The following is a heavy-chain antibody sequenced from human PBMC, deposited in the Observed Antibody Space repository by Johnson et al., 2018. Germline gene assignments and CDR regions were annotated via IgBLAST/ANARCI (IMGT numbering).Heavy chain of an antibody. CDR2: ISWNSYNI. J-gene: IGHJ4*02. D-gene: IGHD6-13*01. Sequence: EVQLVESGGGLVQPGRSXRLSCAASGFTIDDYAMHWVRQAPGKGLEWVSGISWNSYNIAYADSVKGRFTISSNNAKNSLYLEMNSLRAEDTALYYCTKEISVSGRIAAAGAFDYWGQGTLVTVSS. V-gene: IGHV3-9*01. CDR3: TKEISVSGRIAAAGAFDY. CDR1: GFTIDDYA.